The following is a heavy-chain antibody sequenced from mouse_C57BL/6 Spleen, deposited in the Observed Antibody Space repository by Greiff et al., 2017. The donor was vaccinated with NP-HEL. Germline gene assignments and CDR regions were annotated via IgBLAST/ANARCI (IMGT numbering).Heavy chain of an antibody. CDR1: GFTFSDYG. CDR2: ISSGSSTI. J-gene: IGHJ3*01. V-gene: IGHV5-17*01. Sequence: EVKLMESGGGLVKPGGSLKLSCAASGFTFSDYGMHWVRQAPEKGLEWVAYISSGSSTIYYADTVKGRFTISRDNAKNTLFLQMTSLMSEDTAMYYCARPMVTTAWFADWGQGTLVTVSA. D-gene: IGHD2-1*01. CDR3: ARPMVTTAWFAD.